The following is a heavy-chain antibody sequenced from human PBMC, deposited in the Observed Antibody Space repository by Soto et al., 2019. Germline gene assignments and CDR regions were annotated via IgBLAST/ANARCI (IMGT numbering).Heavy chain of an antibody. D-gene: IGHD6-6*01. CDR2: INHSGST. CDR1: GGSLSGYY. CDR3: ARRPSLEYKVYIPLRGLWFDP. J-gene: IGHJ5*02. V-gene: IGHV4-34*01. Sequence: QVQLQQWGAGLLKPSETLSLTCAVYGGSLSGYYWSWIRQPPGKGLEWIGEINHSGSTNYNPSLKSRVTISVDTSKNQFSLKLSSVTAADTAVYYCARRPSLEYKVYIPLRGLWFDPWGQGTLVTVSS.